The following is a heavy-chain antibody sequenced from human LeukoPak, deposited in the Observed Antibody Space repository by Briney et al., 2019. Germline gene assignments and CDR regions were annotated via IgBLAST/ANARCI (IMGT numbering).Heavy chain of an antibody. J-gene: IGHJ4*02. Sequence: GGSLRLSCAASGFSVSSNYMSWVRQAPGEGLEWVSVIYSGGSIYYPDSVKGRFTISRDNSKNTLYRQMNSLRGEATAVYYCARDNIAVAGTDYWGQGTLVTVSS. V-gene: IGHV3-66*02. CDR2: IYSGGSI. CDR3: ARDNIAVAGTDY. CDR1: GFSVSSNY. D-gene: IGHD6-19*01.